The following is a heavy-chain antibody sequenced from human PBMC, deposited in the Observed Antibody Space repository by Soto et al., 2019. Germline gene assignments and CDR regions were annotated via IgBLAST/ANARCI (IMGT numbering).Heavy chain of an antibody. CDR3: ARGEELGAFDWFDP. D-gene: IGHD7-27*01. J-gene: IGHJ5*02. Sequence: EVHLVESGGGLVKPGGSLRLSCAASGFTFRSYTMTWVRQAPGKGLEWVSSITGSSTYIYYADSVKGRFTISRDNAKNSVYLQMNSLRAGDTAVYYCARGEELGAFDWFDPWGQGTLVTVSS. CDR1: GFTFRSYT. CDR2: ITGSSTYI. V-gene: IGHV3-21*01.